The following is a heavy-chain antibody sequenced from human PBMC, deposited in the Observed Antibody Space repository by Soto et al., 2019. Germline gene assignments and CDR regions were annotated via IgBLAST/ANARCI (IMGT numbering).Heavy chain of an antibody. Sequence: EVQLVESGGGLVQPGGSLRLSCAASGFTFSSYWMHWVRQAPGKGLVWVSRINSDGSSTSYADSVKGRFTITRDNAKNTLYLQMNSLRAEDTAVYYCARGGSLNWYFDLWGRGTLVTVSS. J-gene: IGHJ2*01. V-gene: IGHV3-74*01. CDR2: INSDGSST. CDR1: GFTFSSYW. D-gene: IGHD1-26*01. CDR3: ARGGSLNWYFDL.